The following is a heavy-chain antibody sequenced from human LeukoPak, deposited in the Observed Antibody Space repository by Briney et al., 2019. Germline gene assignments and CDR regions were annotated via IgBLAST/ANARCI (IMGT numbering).Heavy chain of an antibody. D-gene: IGHD3-10*01. CDR2: IYYSGST. J-gene: IGHJ3*02. CDR3: ARGLLWHDAFDI. CDR1: GGSISSYY. V-gene: IGHV4-59*08. Sequence: SETLSLTCTVSGGSISSYYWSWIRQPPGKGLEWIGYIYYSGSTNYNPSLKSRVTISVDTSKNQFSLKLSSVTAADTTVYYCARGLLWHDAFDIWGQGTMVTVSS.